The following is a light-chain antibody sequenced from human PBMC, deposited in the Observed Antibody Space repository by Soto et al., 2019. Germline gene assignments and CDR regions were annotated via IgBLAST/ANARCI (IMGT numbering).Light chain of an antibody. Sequence: DIQMTQSPSTLSGSVGDRVTITCRASQPISSWLAWYQQKPGKAPKLLIYKASTLKSGVPSRFSGSGSGTEFTLTISGLQPDDFVTYYCQHYNSYSEAFGQGTKVELK. CDR3: QHYNSYSEA. CDR1: QPISSW. CDR2: KAS. V-gene: IGKV1-5*03. J-gene: IGKJ1*01.